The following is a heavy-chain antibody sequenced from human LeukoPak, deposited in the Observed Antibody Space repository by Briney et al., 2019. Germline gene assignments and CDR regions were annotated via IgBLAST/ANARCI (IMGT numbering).Heavy chain of an antibody. D-gene: IGHD4-23*01. CDR3: ARNYGGNERFDY. V-gene: IGHV4-59*01. CDR1: GGSISSYY. Sequence: KASETLSLTCSVSGGSISSYYWSWIRQPPGKGLEWIGYIYYSGSTNYNPSLKSRVTISVDTSKNQFSLKLSSVTAVDTAVYYCARNYGGNERFDYWGQGTLVTVSS. CDR2: IYYSGST. J-gene: IGHJ4*02.